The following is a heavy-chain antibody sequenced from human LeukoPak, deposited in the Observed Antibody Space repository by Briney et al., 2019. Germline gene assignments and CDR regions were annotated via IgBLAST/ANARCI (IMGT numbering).Heavy chain of an antibody. V-gene: IGHV4-39*01. CDR1: GGSISTSNNY. D-gene: IGHD6-19*01. J-gene: IGHJ4*02. Sequence: PSETLSLTCTVSGGSISTSNNYWGWIRQPPGKWLEWIGTVYYSGSAYYNPSLKSRVTISVDTSKNQFSLRLRSVTAADTAVYYCARTIREQWLTIDYWGQGTLVTFSS. CDR3: ARTIREQWLTIDY. CDR2: VYYSGSA.